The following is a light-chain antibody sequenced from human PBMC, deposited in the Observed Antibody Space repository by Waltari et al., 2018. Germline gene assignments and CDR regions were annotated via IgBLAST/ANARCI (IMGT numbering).Light chain of an antibody. J-gene: IGLJ3*02. CDR2: LNSDGSH. CDR1: SGHSSYV. Sequence: QLVLTQSPSASASPGASVKLTCTLSSGHSSYVIAWHQQQPEKGPRYLMKLNSDGSHSKGDGIPDRFSGSSSGAERSLTISNLQSEDEADYYCQSWGTGIPWVFGGGTKLTVL. V-gene: IGLV4-69*01. CDR3: QSWGTGIPWV.